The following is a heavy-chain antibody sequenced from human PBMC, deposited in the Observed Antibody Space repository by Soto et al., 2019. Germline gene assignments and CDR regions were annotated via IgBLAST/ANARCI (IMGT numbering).Heavy chain of an antibody. J-gene: IGHJ4*02. CDR3: AILKQGYCTNGVCYLDY. V-gene: IGHV1-8*01. CDR1: GYTFTRYD. Sequence: ASVKGSCQASGYTFTRYDINWVRQAPGQRLEWMGWMNPNSGNTGYAQKFQGRVTMTRNTSISTAYMELSSLRSEDTAVYYCAILKQGYCTNGVCYLDYWGQGTLVTVSS. D-gene: IGHD2-8*01. CDR2: MNPNSGNT.